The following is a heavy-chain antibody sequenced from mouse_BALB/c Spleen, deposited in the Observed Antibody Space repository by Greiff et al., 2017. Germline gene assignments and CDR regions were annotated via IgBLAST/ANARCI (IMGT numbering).Heavy chain of an antibody. J-gene: IGHJ4*01. D-gene: IGHD1-2*01. V-gene: IGHV5-17*02. CDR1: GFTFSSFG. Sequence: DVMLVESGGGLVQPGGSRKLSCAASGFTFSSFGMHWVRQAPEKGLEWVAYISSGSSTIYYADTVKGRFTISRDNPKNTLFLQMTSLRSEDTAMYYCARDTTAAYYYAMDYWGQGTSVTGSS. CDR3: ARDTTAAYYYAMDY. CDR2: ISSGSSTI.